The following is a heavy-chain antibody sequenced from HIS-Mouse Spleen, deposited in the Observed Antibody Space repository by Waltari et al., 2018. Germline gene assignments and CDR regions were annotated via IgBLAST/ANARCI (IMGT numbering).Heavy chain of an antibody. CDR2: ISGSGGST. V-gene: IGHV3-23*01. Sequence: EVQLLESGGGLVQPGGSLRLSCAASGFTFSSLAMSWVRLGSGKGLEWVSAISGSGGSTYYADSVKGRFTISRDNSKNTLYLQMNSLRAEDTAVYYCAKDKYSSGWFSNWFDPWGQGTLVTVSS. CDR3: AKDKYSSGWFSNWFDP. CDR1: GFTFSSLA. D-gene: IGHD6-19*01. J-gene: IGHJ5*02.